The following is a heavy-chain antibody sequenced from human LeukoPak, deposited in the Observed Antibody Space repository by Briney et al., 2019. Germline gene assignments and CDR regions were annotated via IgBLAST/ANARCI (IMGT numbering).Heavy chain of an antibody. V-gene: IGHV1-46*01. D-gene: IGHD1-26*01. CDR1: GYTFTSYY. CDR2: INPSGGST. CDR3: ARDVWELPVRGGAFDI. Sequence: ASVKVSCKASGYTFTSYYMHWVRQAPGQGLEWMGIINPSGGSTSYAQKFQGRVTMTRDTSTSTVYMELSSLRAEDTAVYYCARDVWELPVRGGAFDIWGQGTMVTVSS. J-gene: IGHJ3*02.